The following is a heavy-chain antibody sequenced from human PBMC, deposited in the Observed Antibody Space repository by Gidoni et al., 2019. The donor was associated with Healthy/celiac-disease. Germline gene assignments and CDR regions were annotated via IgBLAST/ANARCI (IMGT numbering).Heavy chain of an antibody. J-gene: IGHJ5*02. CDR3: ARDYPPGT. D-gene: IGHD3-16*01. CDR2: IYSGGST. CDR1: GFTVRSNY. Sequence: EVQWVESGGGLVQPGGSLRLSCPASGFTVRSNYMSWVRQAPGKGLEWVSVIYSGGSTYYADSVKGRFTISRDNSKNTLYLQMNSLRAEDTAVYYCARDYPPGTWGQGTLVTVSS. V-gene: IGHV3-66*02.